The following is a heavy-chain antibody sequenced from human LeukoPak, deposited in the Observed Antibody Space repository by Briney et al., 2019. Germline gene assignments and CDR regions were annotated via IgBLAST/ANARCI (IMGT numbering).Heavy chain of an antibody. CDR3: AREGYSGYGFAFDI. CDR2: ISSSSSYI. J-gene: IGHJ3*02. V-gene: IGHV3-21*01. D-gene: IGHD5-12*01. Sequence: KSGGSLRLSCAASGFTFSSYSMNWVRQAPGKGLEWVSSISSSSSYIYYADSVKGRFTISRGNAKNSLYLQMNGLRAEDTAVYYCAREGYSGYGFAFDIWGQGTMVTVSS. CDR1: GFTFSSYS.